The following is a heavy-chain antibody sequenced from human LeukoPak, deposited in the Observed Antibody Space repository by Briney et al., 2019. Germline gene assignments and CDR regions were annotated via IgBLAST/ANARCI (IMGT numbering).Heavy chain of an antibody. CDR2: IYYSVST. CDR1: GGSISSSSYY. CDR3: ARHVYTYGELPYYFDY. Sequence: SETLSLTCTVSGGSISSSSYYWGWIRQPPGKGLEWIGSIYYSVSTYYNPSLKSRVTISVDTSKNQFSLRLSSVTAADTAMFYCARHVYTYGELPYYFDYWGQGTLVSVSS. V-gene: IGHV4-39*01. D-gene: IGHD1-26*01. J-gene: IGHJ4*02.